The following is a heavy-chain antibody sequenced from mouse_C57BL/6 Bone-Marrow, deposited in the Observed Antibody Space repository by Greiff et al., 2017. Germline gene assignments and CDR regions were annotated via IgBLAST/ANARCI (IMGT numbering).Heavy chain of an antibody. Sequence: EVKLVESGGGLVKPGGSLKLSCAASGFTFSDYGMHWVRQAPEKGLEWVAYISSGSSTIYYADTVKGRFTISGDNAKNTLFLQMTSLRSEDTAMYYCAMLTGTPLAYWGQGTLVTVSA. CDR1: GFTFSDYG. V-gene: IGHV5-17*01. J-gene: IGHJ3*01. D-gene: IGHD4-1*01. CDR2: ISSGSSTI. CDR3: AMLTGTPLAY.